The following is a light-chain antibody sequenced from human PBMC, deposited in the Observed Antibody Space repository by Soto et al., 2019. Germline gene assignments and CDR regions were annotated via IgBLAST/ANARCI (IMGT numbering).Light chain of an antibody. CDR2: GAS. CDR3: QQYNNWYT. V-gene: IGKV3-15*01. Sequence: EIVMTQSPATLSVSPGERATLSCRASQSVSSNLAWYQQKPGQAPRLLIYGASSRATSIPARFSGSGSGTEFTLTISSLQSEDFAVYYCQQYNNWYTFGQGTKLEIK. CDR1: QSVSSN. J-gene: IGKJ2*01.